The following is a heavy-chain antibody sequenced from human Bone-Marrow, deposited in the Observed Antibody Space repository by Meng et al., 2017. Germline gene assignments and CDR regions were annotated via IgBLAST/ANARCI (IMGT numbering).Heavy chain of an antibody. V-gene: IGHV4-30-4*01. J-gene: IGHJ4*02. CDR3: ARHEFGLPTAAFDH. D-gene: IGHD2-2*01. CDR1: SGSISSDDYF. Sequence: QVQLQESGPGLVKPSQTLSLTCTVSSGSISSDDYFWTWIRQPPGKGLEWIGYIYYSGSTYYNPSLKSPLTISVDTSKNHFSLKLSSVTAADTAVYYCARHEFGLPTAAFDHWGQGTLVTV. CDR2: IYYSGST.